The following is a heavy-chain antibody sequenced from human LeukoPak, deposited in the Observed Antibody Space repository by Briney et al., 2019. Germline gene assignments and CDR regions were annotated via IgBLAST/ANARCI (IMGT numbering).Heavy chain of an antibody. CDR2: ISGSGSTI. CDR1: GFTFSSYA. J-gene: IGHJ6*02. CDR3: ARYPYYYDSSGYYRFYYGMDV. V-gene: IGHV3-48*03. Sequence: PGGSLRLSCAASGFTFSSYAMSWVRQAPGKGLEWVSAISGSGSTIYYADSVKGRFTISRDNAKNSLYLQMNSLRAEDTAVYYCARYPYYYDSSGYYRFYYGMDVWGQGTAVTVSS. D-gene: IGHD3-22*01.